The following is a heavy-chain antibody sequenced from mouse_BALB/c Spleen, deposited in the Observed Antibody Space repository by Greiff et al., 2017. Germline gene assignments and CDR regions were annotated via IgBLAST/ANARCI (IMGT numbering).Heavy chain of an antibody. J-gene: IGHJ1*01. V-gene: IGHV5-6-4*01. Sequence: EVQLVESGGGLVKPGGSLKLSCAASGFTFSSYTMSWVRQTPEKRLEWVATISSGGSYTYYPDSVKGRFTISRDNAKNTLYLQMSSLKSEDTAMYYCTRDRTDWYFDVWGAGTTVTVSS. CDR2: ISSGGSYT. CDR3: TRDRTDWYFDV. CDR1: GFTFSSYT.